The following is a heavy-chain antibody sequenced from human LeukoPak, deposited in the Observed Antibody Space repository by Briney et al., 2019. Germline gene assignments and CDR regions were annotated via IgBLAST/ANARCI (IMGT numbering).Heavy chain of an antibody. J-gene: IGHJ3*02. Sequence: SGPTLVKPTQTLTLTCTFSGFSLSTSGMCVSWIRQPPGKALEWLARIDWDDDKYYSTSLKTRLTISKDTSKNQVVLTMTNMDPVDTATYYCARTHQWELLPLQDAFDIWGQGTMVTVSS. CDR1: GFSLSTSGMC. D-gene: IGHD1-26*01. V-gene: IGHV2-70*11. CDR2: IDWDDDK. CDR3: ARTHQWELLPLQDAFDI.